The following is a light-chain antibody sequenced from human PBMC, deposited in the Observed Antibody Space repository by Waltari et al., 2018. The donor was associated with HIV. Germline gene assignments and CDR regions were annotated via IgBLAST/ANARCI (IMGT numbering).Light chain of an antibody. V-gene: IGKV1-39*01. CDR1: QSISNN. CDR3: QESFS. J-gene: IGKJ3*01. CDR2: SAS. Sequence: IQMTQSPSSLSASVGDRVTITCRASQSISNNLNWYQQKLGKAPKLLIYSASILESGAPARFSGSGSGTDFTLTISSLQPEDFATYYCQESFSFGPGTKVDIK.